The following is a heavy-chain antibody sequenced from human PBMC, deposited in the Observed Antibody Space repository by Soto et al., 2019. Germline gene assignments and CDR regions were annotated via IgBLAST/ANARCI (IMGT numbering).Heavy chain of an antibody. D-gene: IGHD2-2*01. CDR2: IGPNPANT. Sequence: EVQLLESGGGLVQPGGSLRLSCKASGFPFTTFAMLWVRQPPGEGRGWVSAIGPNPANTNYRDSVKGRFTISRDNSKNTVFLQMSALTAEDTALYYCATARHCSSDACPAAEWGQGTLITVSS. CDR1: GFPFTTFA. V-gene: IGHV3-23*01. J-gene: IGHJ4*02. CDR3: ATARHCSSDACPAAE.